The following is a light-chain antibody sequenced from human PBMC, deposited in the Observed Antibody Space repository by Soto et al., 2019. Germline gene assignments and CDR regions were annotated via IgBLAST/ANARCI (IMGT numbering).Light chain of an antibody. V-gene: IGKV4-1*01. CDR1: QSVLYSSNNKNY. Sequence: DIVMTQSPDSLAVSLGESATINCKSSQSVLYSSNNKNYLAWYQQKPVQPPKLLTYWASTRESWGPDRFSGSGSGTDCTITISSLAVEDVAFYNSQQYFIPPFTFGGGIKVEIK. J-gene: IGKJ4*01. CDR3: QQYFIPPFT. CDR2: WAS.